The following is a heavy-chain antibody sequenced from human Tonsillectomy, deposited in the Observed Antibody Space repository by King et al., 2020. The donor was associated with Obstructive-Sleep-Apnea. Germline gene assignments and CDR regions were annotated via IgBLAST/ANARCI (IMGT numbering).Heavy chain of an antibody. D-gene: IGHD1-1*01. Sequence: VQLVESGGGVVQPGRSLRLSCAASGLTFSSYGMHWVRQAPGKGLEWVAVIWYDGSNKYYADSVKGRFTISRDNSKNTLYLQMNSLRAEDTAVYYCAKVGTTGAFDIWGQGTMVTVSS. CDR2: IWYDGSNK. V-gene: IGHV3-33*06. CDR3: AKVGTTGAFDI. CDR1: GLTFSSYG. J-gene: IGHJ3*02.